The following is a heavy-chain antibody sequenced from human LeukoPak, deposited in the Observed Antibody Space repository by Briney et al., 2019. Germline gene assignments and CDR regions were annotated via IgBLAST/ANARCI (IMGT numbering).Heavy chain of an antibody. CDR3: ARETVTTWGY. D-gene: IGHD4-11*01. CDR2: IKQDGSEK. V-gene: IGHV3-7*01. J-gene: IGHJ4*02. Sequence: GGSLRLSCAASGFPFSSYWMSWVRQAPGKGLEWVAKIKQDGSEKYYVDSVKGRFTISRDNAKNSLHLQMNSLRAEDTAVYYCARETVTTWGYWGQGALVTVCS. CDR1: GFPFSSYW.